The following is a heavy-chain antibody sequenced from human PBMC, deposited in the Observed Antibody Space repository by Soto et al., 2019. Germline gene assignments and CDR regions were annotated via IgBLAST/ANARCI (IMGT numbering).Heavy chain of an antibody. CDR3: ARDIAIAWFFL. D-gene: IGHD2-15*01. CDR1: GGSIGTSY. Sequence: SETLSLTCTVSGGSIGTSYWGWIRQPPGKGLEWIGTMYYGGSTYYNPSLKSRVTISVDTSKNQLSLSLTSVTAADTAVYYCARDIAIAWFFLWGHGTLVTVSS. V-gene: IGHV4-39*02. J-gene: IGHJ5*02. CDR2: MYYGGST.